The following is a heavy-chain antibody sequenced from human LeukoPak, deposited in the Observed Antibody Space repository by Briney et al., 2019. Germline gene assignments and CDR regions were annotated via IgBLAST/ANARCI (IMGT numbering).Heavy chain of an antibody. J-gene: IGHJ4*02. CDR1: GGTFSGYY. Sequence: SETLSLTCAAYGGTFSGYYWSWIRQPPGKGLEWIGEINHSGSTNYNPSIKSRVIISVDTYKNQFSLKLSSVTAANTAVYYCARGRKSNRPYYFDYRGQGTLVTVSS. V-gene: IGHV4-34*01. CDR2: INHSGST. CDR3: ARGRKSNRPYYFDY.